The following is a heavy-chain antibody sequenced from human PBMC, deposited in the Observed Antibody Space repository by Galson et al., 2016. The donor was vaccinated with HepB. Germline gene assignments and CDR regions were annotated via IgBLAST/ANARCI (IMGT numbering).Heavy chain of an antibody. D-gene: IGHD3-10*01. Sequence: SLRLSCAASGFTVSTNYMAWVRQPPGKGLEWVSVIYTGGTTYYAESVKGRFTMSRDSSMNAVYLQLSSLRAEDTALYYCARIGVRGRGAASYGMDVGGEGTTVTVSS. CDR1: GFTVSTNY. V-gene: IGHV3-53*01. CDR3: ARIGVRGRGAASYGMDV. J-gene: IGHJ6*04. CDR2: IYTGGTT.